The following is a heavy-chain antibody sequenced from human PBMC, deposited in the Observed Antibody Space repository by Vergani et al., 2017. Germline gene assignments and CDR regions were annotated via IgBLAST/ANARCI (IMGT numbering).Heavy chain of an antibody. CDR2: ISNSGNTI. CDR1: GFRFSDHY. CDR3: ARDHRDYNNYPGTFDI. V-gene: IGHV3-11*01. Sequence: QVQLVESGGGLVKPGGSLRLSCAVSGFRFSDHYMTWIRQAPGKGLEWVSYISNSGNTIEYADSVKGGFSISRDNAKSSLFLQMDSLRAEDTAVYYGARDHRDYNNYPGTFDIWGQGSMVTVSS. J-gene: IGHJ3*02. D-gene: IGHD5-24*01.